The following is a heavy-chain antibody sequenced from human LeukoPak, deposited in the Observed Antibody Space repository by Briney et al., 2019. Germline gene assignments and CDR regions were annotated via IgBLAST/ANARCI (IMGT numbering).Heavy chain of an antibody. V-gene: IGHV3-30*18. CDR3: AKTTYGSGSVYYYYGMDV. D-gene: IGHD3-10*01. CDR1: GFTFSSYG. Sequence: PGRSLRLSCAASGFTFSSYGMHWVRQAPGKGLEWVAVISYDGSNKYYADSVKGRFTISRDNSKNTLYLQMNSLRAEDTAVYYCAKTTYGSGSVYYYYGMDVWGQGTTVTVSS. CDR2: ISYDGSNK. J-gene: IGHJ6*02.